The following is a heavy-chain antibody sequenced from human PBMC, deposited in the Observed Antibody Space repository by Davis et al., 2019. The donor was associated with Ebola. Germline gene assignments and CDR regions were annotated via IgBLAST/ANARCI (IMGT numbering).Heavy chain of an antibody. CDR1: GFSFSNYG. Sequence: GGSLRLSCAASGFSFSNYGMHWVRQAPGKGLEWVSFIGSGTSTIYYADSVKGRFTISRDNAKNSLYLQMNSLRAEDTAVYYCARGGSSGWRYWGQGTLVTVSS. D-gene: IGHD6-19*01. V-gene: IGHV3-48*04. CDR3: ARGGSSGWRY. CDR2: IGSGTSTI. J-gene: IGHJ4*02.